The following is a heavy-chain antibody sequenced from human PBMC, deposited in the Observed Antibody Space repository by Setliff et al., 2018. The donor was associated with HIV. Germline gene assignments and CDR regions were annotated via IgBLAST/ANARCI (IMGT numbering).Heavy chain of an antibody. D-gene: IGHD1-26*01. CDR1: GFTFSGAE. J-gene: IGHJ4*02. CDR2: IKSKTDGGTT. V-gene: IGHV3-15*01. Sequence: GGSLRLSCAASGFTFSGAEIHWVRQASGKGLEWVGRIKSKTDGGTTDYAAPVKGRFTISRDDSKNTLYLQMNSLKTEDTAVYYCTTDLGGSYHGWNYWGQGTLVTVSS. CDR3: TTDLGGSYHGWNY.